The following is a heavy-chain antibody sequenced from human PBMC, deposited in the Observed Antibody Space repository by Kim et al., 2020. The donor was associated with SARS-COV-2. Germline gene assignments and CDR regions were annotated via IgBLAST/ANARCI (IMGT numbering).Heavy chain of an antibody. Sequence: GGSLRLSCAASGFTFSSYAMSWVRQAPGKGLEWVSAISGSGGSTYYADSVKGRFTISRDNSKNTLYLQMNSLRAEDTAVYYCANSGADYYDSSGYFSFDYWGQGTLVTVSS. CDR3: ANSGADYYDSSGYFSFDY. CDR2: ISGSGGST. V-gene: IGHV3-23*01. D-gene: IGHD3-22*01. CDR1: GFTFSSYA. J-gene: IGHJ4*02.